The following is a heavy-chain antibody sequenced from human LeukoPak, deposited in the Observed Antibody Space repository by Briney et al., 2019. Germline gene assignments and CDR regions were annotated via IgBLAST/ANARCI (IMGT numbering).Heavy chain of an antibody. CDR3: ARDSQNFGNQLYERMFDY. J-gene: IGHJ4*02. CDR1: GFTVSSNY. Sequence: GGSLRLSCAASGFTVSSNYMSWVRQAPGKGLEWVSVIYSGGSTYYADSVKGRFTISRDNSKNTLYLQMNSLRAEDTAVYYCARDSQNFGNQLYERMFDYWGQGTLVTVSS. V-gene: IGHV3-53*01. D-gene: IGHD1-1*01. CDR2: IYSGGST.